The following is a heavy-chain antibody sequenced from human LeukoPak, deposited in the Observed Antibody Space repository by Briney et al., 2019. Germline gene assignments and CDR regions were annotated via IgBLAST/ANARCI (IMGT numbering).Heavy chain of an antibody. V-gene: IGHV4-34*01. J-gene: IGHJ4*02. CDR1: GGSFSGYY. CDR3: ASVWRY. Sequence: SETLSLTCAVYGGSFSGYYWSWIRQPPGKGLEWNGEINHSGSTNYNPSLKSRVTISVDTSKNQFSLKLSSVTAADTAVYYCASVWRYWGQGTLVTVSS. CDR2: INHSGST. D-gene: IGHD5/OR15-5a*01.